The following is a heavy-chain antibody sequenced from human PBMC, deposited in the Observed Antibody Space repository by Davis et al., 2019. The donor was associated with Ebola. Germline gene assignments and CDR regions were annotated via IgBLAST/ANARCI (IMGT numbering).Heavy chain of an antibody. V-gene: IGHV3-15*01. CDR2: IKSKTDGGTT. D-gene: IGHD6-13*01. Sequence: ETLSLTCTVSGGSIGRYYWTWIRQPPGKGLEWVGRIKSKTDGGTTDYAAPVKGRFTISRDDSKNTLYLQMNSLKTEDTAVYYCTSHRFYSSSWYVKDYWGQGTLVTVSS. J-gene: IGHJ4*02. CDR3: TSHRFYSSSWYVKDY. CDR1: GGSIGRYY.